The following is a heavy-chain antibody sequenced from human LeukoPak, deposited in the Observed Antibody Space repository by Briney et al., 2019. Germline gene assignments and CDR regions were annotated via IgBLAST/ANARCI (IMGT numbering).Heavy chain of an antibody. CDR1: GGSISSSSYY. V-gene: IGHV4-39*01. D-gene: IGHD3-10*01. J-gene: IGHJ6*03. Sequence: PSQTLSLTCTVSGGSISSSSYYWGWIRQPPGKGLEWIGSIYYSGSTYYNPSLKSRVTISVDTSKNQFSLKLSSVTAADTAVYYCARPHYYGSGSYYRAHYYYYMDVWGKGTTVTISS. CDR3: ARPHYYGSGSYYRAHYYYYMDV. CDR2: IYYSGST.